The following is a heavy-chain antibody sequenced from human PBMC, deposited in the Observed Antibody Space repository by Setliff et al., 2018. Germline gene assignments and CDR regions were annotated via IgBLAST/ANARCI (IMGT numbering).Heavy chain of an antibody. J-gene: IGHJ3*02. D-gene: IGHD3-3*02. CDR1: GVSISSYY. V-gene: IGHV4-59*01. CDR2: IYDSGNT. CDR3: ASGLKEHFVYDAFDI. Sequence: SETLSLTCTVSGVSISSYYWSWIRQPPGKGLEWIGYIYDSGNTNYSPSLKSRVTISVDTSKNQFSLRLTSVTAADTAVYFCASGLKEHFVYDAFDIWGPGTLVTVSS.